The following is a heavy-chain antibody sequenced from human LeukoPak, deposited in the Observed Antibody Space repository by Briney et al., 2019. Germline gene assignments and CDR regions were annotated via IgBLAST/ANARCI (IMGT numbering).Heavy chain of an antibody. CDR3: ARTDYYDSSGYYP. CDR2: IIPIFGTA. Sequence: GASVKVSCKASGGTFSSYAISWVRQAPGQGLEWMGGIIPIFGTANYAQKFQGRVTITTDESTSTAYMELSSLRSGDTAVYYCARTDYYDSSGYYPWGQGTLVTVSS. CDR1: GGTFSSYA. V-gene: IGHV1-69*05. J-gene: IGHJ5*02. D-gene: IGHD3-22*01.